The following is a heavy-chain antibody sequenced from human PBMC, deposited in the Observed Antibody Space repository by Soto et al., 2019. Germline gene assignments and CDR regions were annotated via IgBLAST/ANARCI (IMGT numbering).Heavy chain of an antibody. CDR1: GGTFSTYS. Sequence: QVQLVQSGAEVKKPGSSVKVSCKAFGGTFSTYSVSWVRQAPGQGLEWVGGIIPSNGSTNHAQKFQGRVTITADESTRTVYMELTSLRSDDTAVYYCARGGSSSDYWGQGTLVTVSS. CDR3: ARGGSSSDY. V-gene: IGHV1-69*12. J-gene: IGHJ4*02. D-gene: IGHD6-13*01. CDR2: IIPSNGST.